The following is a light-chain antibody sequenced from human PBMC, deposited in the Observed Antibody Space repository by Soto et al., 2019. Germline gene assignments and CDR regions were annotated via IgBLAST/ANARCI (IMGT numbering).Light chain of an antibody. V-gene: IGLV2-14*01. CDR2: EVI. CDR3: SSYPSTRWV. CDR1: SSDITTYNY. Sequence: QSVLTQPASVSGYPGQSITISCTAISSDITTYNYVSWYQHHPGKAPKLIIYEVINRPSGVSNRFSGSKSGNTASLTISGLQAEDEADYYCSSYPSTRWVFGGGTKLTVL. J-gene: IGLJ3*02.